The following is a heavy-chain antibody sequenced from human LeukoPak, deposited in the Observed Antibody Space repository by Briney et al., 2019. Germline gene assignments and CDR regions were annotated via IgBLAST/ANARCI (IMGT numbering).Heavy chain of an antibody. Sequence: GGSLRLSCAASGFTFSRYWMHWVRQAPGKGLVWVSRADYDGSDTSYADSVRGRFTISRDNAKNTLYLQMNSLSAEDTAVYYCATLAAAGTNYWGQGTLVAVSS. CDR1: GFTFSRYW. J-gene: IGHJ4*02. V-gene: IGHV3-74*01. D-gene: IGHD6-13*01. CDR2: ADYDGSDT. CDR3: ATLAAAGTNY.